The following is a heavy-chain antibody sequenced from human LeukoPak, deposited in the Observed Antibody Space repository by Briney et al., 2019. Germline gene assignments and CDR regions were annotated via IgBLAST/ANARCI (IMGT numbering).Heavy chain of an antibody. J-gene: IGHJ4*02. Sequence: SVKVSCKASGGTFSSYAISWVRQAPGQGLEWMGGIIPIFGTANYAQKFQGRVTITADESTSTAYMELGSLRSEDTAVYYCARRRDYDSYPYFDYWGQGTLVTVSS. CDR1: GGTFSSYA. CDR3: ARRRDYDSYPYFDY. D-gene: IGHD3-22*01. CDR2: IIPIFGTA. V-gene: IGHV1-69*13.